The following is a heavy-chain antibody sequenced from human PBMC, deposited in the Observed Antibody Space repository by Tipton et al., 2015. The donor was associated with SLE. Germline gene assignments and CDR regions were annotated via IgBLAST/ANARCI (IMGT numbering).Heavy chain of an antibody. J-gene: IGHJ4*02. Sequence: SLRLSCRPSGFSFRVFALGWVRQAPGKGLECVAFMSIGGATAYAASVKGRFTVSRDVSKTIGFLQMDSLRSEDTAVYYCTRGLDGDKIDYWGQGTLVTVSS. CDR1: GFSFRVFA. V-gene: IGHV3-49*04. CDR3: TRGLDGDKIDY. CDR2: MSIGGAT.